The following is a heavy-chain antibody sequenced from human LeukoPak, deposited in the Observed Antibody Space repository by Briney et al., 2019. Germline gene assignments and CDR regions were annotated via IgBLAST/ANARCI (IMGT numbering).Heavy chain of an antibody. Sequence: ETLSLTCAVSGYSISSGYYWGWIRQPPGRGLEWIGSIYSSGITYFKPSLRSRVTISIDTSKNQLSLKVNSVTAADTAVYYCARNMATVVRVDSWGQGTLVSVSS. CDR1: GYSISSGYY. V-gene: IGHV4-38-2*01. CDR2: IYSSGIT. CDR3: ARNMATVVRVDS. D-gene: IGHD3-10*01. J-gene: IGHJ5*01.